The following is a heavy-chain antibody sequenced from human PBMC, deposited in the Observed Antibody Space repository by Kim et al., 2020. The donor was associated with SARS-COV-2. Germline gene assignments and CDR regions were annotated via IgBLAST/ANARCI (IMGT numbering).Heavy chain of an antibody. CDR2: INTNTGNP. J-gene: IGHJ4*02. V-gene: IGHV7-4-1*02. CDR3: ARVEYGVVAATAGGIDY. CDR1: GYTFTSYA. D-gene: IGHD2-15*01. Sequence: ASVKVSCKASGYTFTSYAMNWVRQAPGQGLEWMVWINTNTGNPTYAQGFTGRFVFSLDTSVSTAYLQISSLKAEDTAVYYCARVEYGVVAATAGGIDYWGQGTLVTVSS.